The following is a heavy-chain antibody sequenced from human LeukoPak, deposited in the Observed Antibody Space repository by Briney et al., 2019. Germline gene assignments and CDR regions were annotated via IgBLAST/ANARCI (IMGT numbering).Heavy chain of an antibody. CDR3: TRRGDGYNPFDY. CDR2: IRSKANSYAT. D-gene: IGHD5-24*01. CDR1: GFTFSGSA. V-gene: IGHV3-73*01. J-gene: IGHJ4*02. Sequence: GGPLRLSCAASGFTFSGSAMHWVRQASGKGLEWVGRIRSKANSYATAYAASVKGRFTISRDDSKNTAYLQMNSLKTEDTAVYYCTRRGDGYNPFDYWGQGTLVTVSS.